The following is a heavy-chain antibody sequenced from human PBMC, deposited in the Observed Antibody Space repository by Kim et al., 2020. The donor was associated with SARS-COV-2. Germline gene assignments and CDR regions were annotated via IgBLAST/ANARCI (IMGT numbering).Heavy chain of an antibody. CDR1: GGSFSGYY. CDR3: ARGGFNSGYVTYYYYGMDV. V-gene: IGHV4-34*01. CDR2: INHSGST. J-gene: IGHJ6*02. Sequence: SETLSLTCAVYGGSFSGYYWSWIRQPPGKGLEWIGEINHSGSTNYNPSLKSRVTISVDTSKNQFSLKLSSVTAADTAVYYCARGGFNSGYVTYYYYGMDVWGQGTTVTVSS. D-gene: IGHD5-12*01.